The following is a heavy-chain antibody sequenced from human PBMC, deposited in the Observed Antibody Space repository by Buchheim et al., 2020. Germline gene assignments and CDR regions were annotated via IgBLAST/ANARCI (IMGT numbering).Heavy chain of an antibody. V-gene: IGHV3-30*18. CDR1: GFTFSSYG. CDR3: AKSGYGMDV. J-gene: IGHJ6*02. D-gene: IGHD3-10*01. Sequence: QVQLVESGGGVVQPGRSLRLSCAASGFTFSSYGMHWVRQAPGKGLEWVAVISYDGSNKYYADSVKGRFTISRDNSKNTLYLQMNGLRAEDTAVYYCAKSGYGMDVWGQGTT. CDR2: ISYDGSNK.